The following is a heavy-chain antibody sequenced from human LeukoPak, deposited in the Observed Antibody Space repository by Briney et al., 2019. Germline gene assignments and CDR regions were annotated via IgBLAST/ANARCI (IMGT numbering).Heavy chain of an antibody. D-gene: IGHD3-10*01. J-gene: IGHJ4*02. CDR1: GFTVSSNY. CDR3: AKVGGSGSYYSYHFDY. CDR2: IYSGGST. Sequence: GGSLRLSCAASGFTVSSNYMSWVRQAPGKGLEWVSVIYSGGSTYYADSVKGRFTISRDNSKNTLYLQMNSLRAEDTAVYYCAKVGGSGSYYSYHFDYWGQGTLVTVSS. V-gene: IGHV3-53*01.